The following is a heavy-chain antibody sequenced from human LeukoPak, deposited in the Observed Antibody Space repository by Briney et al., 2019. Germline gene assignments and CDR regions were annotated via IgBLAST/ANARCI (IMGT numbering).Heavy chain of an antibody. D-gene: IGHD3-22*01. V-gene: IGHV1-46*01. Sequence: ASVKVSCKASGYTPTSYYIHWVPPALGQGLELMGIINPIGGSTNYAQKFQGRVAMTRDTSTSTVYMELSSLRSEDTAVYYCARGLDYYDTTKGFDYWGQGTLVTVSS. CDR1: GYTPTSYY. CDR2: INPIGGST. J-gene: IGHJ4*02. CDR3: ARGLDYYDTTKGFDY.